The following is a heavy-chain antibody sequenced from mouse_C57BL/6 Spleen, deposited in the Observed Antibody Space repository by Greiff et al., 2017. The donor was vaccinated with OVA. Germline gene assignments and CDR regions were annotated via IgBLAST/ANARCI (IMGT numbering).Heavy chain of an antibody. CDR3: ARQVYYGYDD. J-gene: IGHJ2*01. D-gene: IGHD2-2*01. V-gene: IGHV1-82*01. CDR1: GYAFSSSW. CDR2: IYPGDGYT. Sequence: QVQLQQSGPELVKPGASVKISCKASGYAFSSSWMNWVKQRPGKGLEWIGRIYPGDGYTNYNGKFKGKATLTADKSSSTAYMQLSSLTSEDSAVYFCARQVYYGYDDWGQGTTLTVSS.